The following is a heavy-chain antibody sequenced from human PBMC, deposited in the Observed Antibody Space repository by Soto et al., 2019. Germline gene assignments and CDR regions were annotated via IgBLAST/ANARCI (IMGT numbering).Heavy chain of an antibody. CDR3: AAPLTGTTKTFDY. CDR1: GFTFSSSW. J-gene: IGHJ4*02. V-gene: IGHV3-74*01. Sequence: ETQLVESGGGLVQPGGSLRISCAASGFTFSSSWMHWVRQASGTGLVWVSRISPEGGSTSYADSVRGRFTISRDNAKNTLYLQMNSLRAEDTAVYYCAAPLTGTTKTFDYWGQRTLVTVSS. CDR2: ISPEGGST. D-gene: IGHD1-1*01.